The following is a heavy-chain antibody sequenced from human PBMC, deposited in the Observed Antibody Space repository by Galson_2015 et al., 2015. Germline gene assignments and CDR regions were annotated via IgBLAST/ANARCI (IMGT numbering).Heavy chain of an antibody. Sequence: SVKVSCKASGYTFTSYDINWVRQATGQGLEWMGWMNPNSGNTGYAQKFQGRVTMTRNTSISTAYMELSSLRSEDTAVYYCARGRIDVRARLHRAPYWYFDLWGRGTLVTVSS. CDR3: ARGRIDVRARLHRAPYWYFDL. V-gene: IGHV1-8*01. D-gene: IGHD1-26*01. J-gene: IGHJ2*01. CDR2: MNPNSGNT. CDR1: GYTFTSYD.